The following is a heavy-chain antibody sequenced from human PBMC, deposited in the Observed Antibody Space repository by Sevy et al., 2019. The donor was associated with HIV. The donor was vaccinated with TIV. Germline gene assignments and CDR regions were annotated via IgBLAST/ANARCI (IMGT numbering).Heavy chain of an antibody. D-gene: IGHD2-2*01. CDR3: AKDGDIVVVPADDENYYYYYGMDV. V-gene: IGHV3-30*02. CDR1: GFTFSSYG. J-gene: IGHJ6*02. Sequence: GGSLRLSCAASGFTFSSYGMHWVRQAPGKGLEWVAFIRYDGSNKYYADSVKGRFTISRDNSKNTLYLQMNSLRADDTAVYYCAKDGDIVVVPADDENYYYYYGMDVWGQGTTVTVSS. CDR2: IRYDGSNK.